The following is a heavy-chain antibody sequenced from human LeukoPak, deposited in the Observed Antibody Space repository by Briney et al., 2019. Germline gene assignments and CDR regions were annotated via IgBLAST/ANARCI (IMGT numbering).Heavy chain of an antibody. V-gene: IGHV4-39*01. CDR3: ARLYCGGDCYPALRYYYMDV. CDR1: GGSISSSSYY. CDR2: IYYSGIT. Sequence: SETLSLTCPVSGGSISSSSYYWGWIRQPPGKGLEWIGSIYYSGITYYNPSLKSRVTISVDTSKNQFSLKLSSVTAADTAVYYCARLYCGGDCYPALRYYYMDVWGKGTTVTISS. D-gene: IGHD2-21*02. J-gene: IGHJ6*03.